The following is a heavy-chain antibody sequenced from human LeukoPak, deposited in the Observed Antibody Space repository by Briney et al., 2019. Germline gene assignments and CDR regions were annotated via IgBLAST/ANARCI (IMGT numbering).Heavy chain of an antibody. CDR2: SNRDGSST. J-gene: IGHJ2*01. CDR3: ARTAEGGYFDL. D-gene: IGHD2-21*02. CDR1: GFTFSNYW. V-gene: IGHV3-74*01. Sequence: GGSLRLSCAGSGFTFSNYWMHWVRQAPGKGLVWVSRSNRDGSSTTYADSVKGRFTISRDIPKNRLYLQMNSLRVEDTAVYYCARTAEGGYFDLWGRGILVTVSS.